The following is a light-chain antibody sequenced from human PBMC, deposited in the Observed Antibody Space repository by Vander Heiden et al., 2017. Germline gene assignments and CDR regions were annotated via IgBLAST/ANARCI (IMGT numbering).Light chain of an antibody. CDR1: QSVVYSSNNKKY. Sequence: DIVMTHSPDSLAVSLGERATINCKSSQSVVYSSNNKKYLAWYQQKPGQPPKLLIYWASTRESGVPDRFSGSGGGTDFTLTISSLQAEDVAVYHCDQYYSPPHTFGQWTKLEIK. CDR2: WAS. CDR3: DQYYSPPHT. J-gene: IGKJ2*01. V-gene: IGKV4-1*01.